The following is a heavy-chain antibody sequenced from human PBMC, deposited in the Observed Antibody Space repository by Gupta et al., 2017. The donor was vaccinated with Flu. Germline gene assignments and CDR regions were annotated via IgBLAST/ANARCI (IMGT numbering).Heavy chain of an antibody. CDR3: AKDGPWTASCPYYCYYMDV. CDR1: GFRFSSSG. D-gene: IGHD2-2*01. V-gene: IGHV3-30*18. J-gene: IGHJ6*03. CDR2: IASDGSHK. Sequence: QMQLVESGGGVVQLGTSLRLSCAASGFRFSSSGMHWVRQAPGKGLEWVADIASDGSHKDYADSVRGRFTISRDNSKNTLSLEMDSLRVEETGVYYCAKDGPWTASCPYYCYYMDVWGKGTTVTVSS.